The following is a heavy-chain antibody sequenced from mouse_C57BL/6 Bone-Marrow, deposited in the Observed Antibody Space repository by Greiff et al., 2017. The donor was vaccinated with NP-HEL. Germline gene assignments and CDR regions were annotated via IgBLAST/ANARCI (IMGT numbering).Heavy chain of an antibody. D-gene: IGHD2-4*01. CDR1: GYSITSGYY. Sequence: EVKVEESGPGLVKPSQSLSLTCSVTGYSITSGYYWNWIRQFPGNKLEWMGYISYDGSNNYNPSLKNRISITRDTSKNQFFLKLNSVTTEDTATYYCARVGDYDYLDYWGQGTTLTVSS. CDR2: ISYDGSN. CDR3: ARVGDYDYLDY. J-gene: IGHJ2*01. V-gene: IGHV3-6*01.